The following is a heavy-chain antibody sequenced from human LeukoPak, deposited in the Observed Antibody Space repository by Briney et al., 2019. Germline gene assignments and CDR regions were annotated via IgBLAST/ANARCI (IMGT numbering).Heavy chain of an antibody. V-gene: IGHV4-38-2*02. Sequence: SETLSLTCTVSGYSISSGYYWGWIRQPPGKGLERIGSIYHSGSTYYNPSLKSRVTISVDTSKNQFSLKLSSVTAADTAVYYCARVVGTVTTYFDYWGQGTLVTVSS. J-gene: IGHJ4*02. CDR2: IYHSGST. CDR1: GYSISSGYY. D-gene: IGHD4-17*01. CDR3: ARVVGTVTTYFDY.